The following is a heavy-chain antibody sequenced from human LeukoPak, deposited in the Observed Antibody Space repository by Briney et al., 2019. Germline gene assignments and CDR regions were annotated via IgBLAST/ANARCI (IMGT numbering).Heavy chain of an antibody. Sequence: PSETLSLTCTVSGGSISSSSYYWGWIRQPPGKGLEWIGSIYYSGSNYYNPSLKSRVTISVDTSKNQFSLKLSSVTAADTAVYYCARETSQKGAHYMDVWGKGTTITISS. CDR1: GGSISSSSYY. CDR3: ARETSQKGAHYMDV. D-gene: IGHD3-16*01. V-gene: IGHV4-39*07. J-gene: IGHJ6*03. CDR2: IYYSGSN.